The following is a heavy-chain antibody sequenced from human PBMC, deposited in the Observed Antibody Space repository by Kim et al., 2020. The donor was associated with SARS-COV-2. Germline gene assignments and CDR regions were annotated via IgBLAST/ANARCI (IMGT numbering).Heavy chain of an antibody. CDR3: ASFLYDSSGYRIDY. CDR2: IYYSGST. J-gene: IGHJ4*02. CDR1: GGSISSSSYY. D-gene: IGHD3-22*01. Sequence: SETLSLTCTVSGGSISSSSYYWGWIRQPPGMGREWIGSIYYSGSTYYNPSLKSRVTISVDTSKNQFSLKLSSVTAADTAVYYCASFLYDSSGYRIDYWGQGTLVTVSS. V-gene: IGHV4-39*01.